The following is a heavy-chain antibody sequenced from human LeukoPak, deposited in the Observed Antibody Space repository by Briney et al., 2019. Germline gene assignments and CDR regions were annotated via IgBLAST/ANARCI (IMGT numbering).Heavy chain of an antibody. CDR2: IIPIFGTA. V-gene: IGHV1-69*13. CDR3: ARGGRYSYGPVDY. J-gene: IGHJ4*02. CDR1: GGTFSSYA. D-gene: IGHD5-18*01. Sequence: SVKVSCKASGGTFSSYAISWVRQAPGQGLEWMGGIIPIFGTANYAQKFQGRVTITADESTGTAYMELSSLRSEDTAVYYCARGGRYSYGPVDYWGQGTLVTVSS.